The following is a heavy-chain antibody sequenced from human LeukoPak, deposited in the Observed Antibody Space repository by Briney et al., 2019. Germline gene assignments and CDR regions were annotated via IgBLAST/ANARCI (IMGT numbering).Heavy chain of an antibody. D-gene: IGHD6-19*01. CDR3: ASSPGYSSGYYYFDY. Sequence: GASVKVSCKASGYTFTSYGISWVRQAPGQGLEWMGWISAYNGNTNYAQKLQGRVTMTTDTSTSTAYMELRSLRSDDTAVYYCASSPGYSSGYYYFDYWGQGTLVTVSS. CDR1: GYTFTSYG. V-gene: IGHV1-18*01. CDR2: ISAYNGNT. J-gene: IGHJ4*02.